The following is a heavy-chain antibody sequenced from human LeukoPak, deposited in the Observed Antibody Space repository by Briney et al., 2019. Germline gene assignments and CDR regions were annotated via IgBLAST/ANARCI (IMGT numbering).Heavy chain of an antibody. CDR1: GYTFSTYG. D-gene: IGHD3-10*01. V-gene: IGHV1-18*01. CDR3: ARDLYYYGSGSYYDVFDV. Sequence: ASVKVSCKASGYTFSTYGISWVRQAPGQGLEWMGWISDYKGNTYYAQKLQGRVTMTTDTSTSTAYMELRSLRSDDTAIYYCARDLYYYGSGSYYDVFDVWGQGTMVTVSS. J-gene: IGHJ3*01. CDR2: ISDYKGNT.